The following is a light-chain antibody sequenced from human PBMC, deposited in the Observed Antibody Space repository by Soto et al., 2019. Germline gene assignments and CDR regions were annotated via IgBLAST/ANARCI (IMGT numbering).Light chain of an antibody. CDR3: QQYFDVPFT. Sequence: DIVMTQSPDSLAVSLGERATMNCKCSRSVLYKSNNKNHLAWYQQKPGQPPQLIIYWASTRGSGVPERFSGSGSGTDFTLTIRSMEAQDVAFYWCQQYFDVPFTFGGGTKVDIK. CDR2: WAS. CDR1: RSVLYKSNNKNH. J-gene: IGKJ4*01. V-gene: IGKV4-1*01.